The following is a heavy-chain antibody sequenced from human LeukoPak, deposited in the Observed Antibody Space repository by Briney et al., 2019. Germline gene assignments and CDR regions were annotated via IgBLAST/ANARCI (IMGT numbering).Heavy chain of an antibody. CDR3: ARAADTDNWFDP. Sequence: GGSLRLSCAASGFTFSSYSMNWVRQAPGKGLEWVSSISSSSSYIYYADSVKGRFTISRDNAKNSLYLQMNSLRAEDTAVYYCARAADTDNWFDPWGQGTLVTVSS. CDR1: GFTFSSYS. V-gene: IGHV3-21*01. CDR2: ISSSSSYI. J-gene: IGHJ5*02. D-gene: IGHD5-18*01.